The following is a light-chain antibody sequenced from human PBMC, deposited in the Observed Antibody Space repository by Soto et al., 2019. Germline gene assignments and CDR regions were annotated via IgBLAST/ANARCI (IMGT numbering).Light chain of an antibody. CDR1: QSLRSN. V-gene: IGKV3-15*01. CDR2: GAS. CDR3: QQYNNWPRA. J-gene: IGKJ1*01. Sequence: DIVMTQSPGPLSVSPGERATLSCRASQSLRSNLAWYQQKPGQAPRLLIYGASTRATGIPARFSGSGSGTEFTLTISSLQSEDFAVYYCQQYNNWPRAFGQGTKVDIK.